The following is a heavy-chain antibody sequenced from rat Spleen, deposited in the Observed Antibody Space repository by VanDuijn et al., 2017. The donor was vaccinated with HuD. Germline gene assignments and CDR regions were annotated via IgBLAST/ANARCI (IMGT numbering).Heavy chain of an antibody. CDR1: GFTFSDYY. CDR3: ARHTTDYYYFDY. J-gene: IGHJ2*01. Sequence: EVQLVESDGDLVQPGRSLKLSCAASGFTFSDYYMAWVRQAPTKGLEWVASISTGRGNSYYRDSVKGRFTISRDNAKSTLYLQMDSLRSEDTATYYCARHTTDYYYFDYWGQGVMVAVSS. V-gene: IGHV5-25*01. CDR2: ISTGRGNS. D-gene: IGHD1-6*01.